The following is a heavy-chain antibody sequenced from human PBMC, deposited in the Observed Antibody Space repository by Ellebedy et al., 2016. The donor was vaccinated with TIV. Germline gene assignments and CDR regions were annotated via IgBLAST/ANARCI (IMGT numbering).Heavy chain of an antibody. CDR3: AVRGYSYGYHFDY. Sequence: SETLSLTXAVYGGSFSGYYWSWIRQPPGKGLEWIGEINHSGSTNYNPSLKSRVTISVDTSKNQFSLKLSSVTAADTAVYYCAVRGYSYGYHFDYWGQGTLVTVSS. D-gene: IGHD5-18*01. J-gene: IGHJ4*02. V-gene: IGHV4-34*01. CDR1: GGSFSGYY. CDR2: INHSGST.